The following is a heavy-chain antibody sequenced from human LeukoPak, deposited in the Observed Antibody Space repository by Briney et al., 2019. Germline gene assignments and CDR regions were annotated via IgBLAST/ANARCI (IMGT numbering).Heavy chain of an antibody. CDR3: AIDEGSTSAFDI. CDR2: IYYSRNT. Sequence: SETLSLTCTVSGGSISSSSYYWGWIRQPPGKGLEWIGFIYYSRNTYYNPSLKSRVTISIDTSKNQFSLKLNSVTAADTAVYYCAIDEGSTSAFDIWGQGTMVTVSS. V-gene: IGHV4-39*07. J-gene: IGHJ3*02. D-gene: IGHD2-2*01. CDR1: GGSISSSSYY.